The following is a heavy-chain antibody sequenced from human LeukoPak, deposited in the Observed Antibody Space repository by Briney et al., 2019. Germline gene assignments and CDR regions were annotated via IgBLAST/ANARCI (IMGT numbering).Heavy chain of an antibody. Sequence: SETLSLTCTVSGGSISSRNYYWSWIRQPPGKGLEWIGEINHRGSTNYNPSLKSRVTISVDTSKNQFSLKLRSVTAADTAVYYCAREDGYKYDYWGQGTLVTVSS. V-gene: IGHV4-39*07. CDR3: AREDGYKYDY. J-gene: IGHJ4*02. D-gene: IGHD5-24*01. CDR1: GGSISSRNYY. CDR2: INHRGST.